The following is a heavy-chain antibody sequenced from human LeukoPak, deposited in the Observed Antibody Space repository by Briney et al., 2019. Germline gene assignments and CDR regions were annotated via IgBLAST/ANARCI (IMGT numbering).Heavy chain of an antibody. CDR1: GGTFSSYA. J-gene: IGHJ4*02. V-gene: IGHV1-69*05. D-gene: IGHD2-2*01. CDR2: IIPIFGTA. Sequence: SVKVSCKASGGTFSSYAISWVRQAPGQGLEWMGGIIPIFGTANYAQKFQGRVTITTDESTSTAYMELSSLRSEDTAVYYCASCVGASSTSCPFDYWGQGTLVTVSS. CDR3: ASCVGASSTSCPFDY.